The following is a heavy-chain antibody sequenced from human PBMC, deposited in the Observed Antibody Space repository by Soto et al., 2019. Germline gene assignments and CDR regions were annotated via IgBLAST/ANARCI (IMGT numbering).Heavy chain of an antibody. Sequence: GGSLRLSCAASGFTFDDYAMHWVRQAPGKGLEWVSGISWNSGSIGYADSVKGRFTISRDNAKNSLYLQMNSLRAEDTALYYCAKDFYYGAESGAFDIWGQGTMVTVSS. CDR3: AKDFYYGAESGAFDI. J-gene: IGHJ3*02. V-gene: IGHV3-9*01. CDR2: ISWNSGSI. CDR1: GFTFDDYA. D-gene: IGHD3-22*01.